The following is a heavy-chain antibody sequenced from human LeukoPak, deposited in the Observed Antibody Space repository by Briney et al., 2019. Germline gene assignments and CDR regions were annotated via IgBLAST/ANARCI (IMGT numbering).Heavy chain of an antibody. D-gene: IGHD2-2*01. V-gene: IGHV3-23*01. CDR3: ANFHCSSTSCHLSGYFQH. CDR1: GFSFSSYA. Sequence: PGGSLRLSCAASGFSFSSYAMSWVRQAPGKGLDWVSAISVSAGSTYYAHSVKGRFTISRDYSKNTLYLQMNSLRAEDTAVYYCANFHCSSTSCHLSGYFQHWGQGTLVTVSS. J-gene: IGHJ1*01. CDR2: ISVSAGST.